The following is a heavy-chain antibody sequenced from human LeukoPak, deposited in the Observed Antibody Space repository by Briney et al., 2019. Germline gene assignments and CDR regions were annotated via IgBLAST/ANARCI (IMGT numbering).Heavy chain of an antibody. Sequence: GGSLRLSCAASGFTFSTHSMSWVRQSPGKGLEWVSSISSGSSHIYYADSMKGRFTISRDNAKNSLYLQMNGLRAEDTAVYYCARDLYYYDSSGYSEAAFDIWGQGTMVTVSS. V-gene: IGHV3-21*01. CDR2: ISSGSSHI. CDR1: GFTFSTHS. D-gene: IGHD3-22*01. CDR3: ARDLYYYDSSGYSEAAFDI. J-gene: IGHJ3*02.